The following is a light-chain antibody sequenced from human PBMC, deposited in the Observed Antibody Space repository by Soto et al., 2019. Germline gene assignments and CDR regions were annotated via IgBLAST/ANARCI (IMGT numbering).Light chain of an antibody. J-gene: IGKJ1*01. V-gene: IGKV1-9*01. CDR2: AAS. Sequence: DIQMPQSPSTLSGSVGVRVTITCRASQGISSYLVWYQQKPGKAPKSLIYAASTLQSRVPSSFSGSGSGTEFTLTISSLQPDEFATYDCQQYNSHSWTFGQGTKVDIK. CDR3: QQYNSHSWT. CDR1: QGISSY.